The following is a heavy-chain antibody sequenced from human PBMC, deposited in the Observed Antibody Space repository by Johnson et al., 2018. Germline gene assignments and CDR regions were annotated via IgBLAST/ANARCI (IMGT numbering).Heavy chain of an antibody. CDR3: SGDSRRYDSSGSGAVDI. CDR2: IIPIFGTA. J-gene: IGHJ3*02. V-gene: IGHV1-69*01. Sequence: QVQLVQSGAEVKKPGSSVKVSCKASGGTFSSYAISWVRQAPGQGLEWMGGIIPIFGTANYAQKFQGRVTITADESTRAAYMGLSSLRSEVADGYCLSGDSRRYDSSGSGAVDIWGQGTMVTVSS. CDR1: GGTFSSYA. D-gene: IGHD3-22*01.